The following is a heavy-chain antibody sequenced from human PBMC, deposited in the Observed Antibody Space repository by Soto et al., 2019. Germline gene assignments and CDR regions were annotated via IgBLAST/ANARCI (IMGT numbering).Heavy chain of an antibody. Sequence: QVQLQQWGAGLLKPSETLSLTCAVYGGSFSGYYWSWIRQPPGKGLEWIGEINHSGSTNYNPSLKSRVTISVDTSKNQFSLKLSSVTAADTAVYYCARGAWGRSFDYWGQGTLVTVSS. D-gene: IGHD3-16*01. CDR2: INHSGST. CDR3: ARGAWGRSFDY. CDR1: GGSFSGYY. J-gene: IGHJ4*02. V-gene: IGHV4-34*01.